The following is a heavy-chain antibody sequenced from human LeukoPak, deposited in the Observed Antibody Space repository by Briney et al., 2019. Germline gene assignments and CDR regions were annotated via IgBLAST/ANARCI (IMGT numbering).Heavy chain of an antibody. CDR2: INHSGST. CDR3: ARGGYSGYPTPLYYGMDV. CDR1: GGSFSGYY. Sequence: SETLSLTCAVYGGSFSGYYWSWIRQPPGKGLEWIGEINHSGSTNYNPSPKSRVTISVDTSKNQFSLKLSSVTAADTAVYYCARGGYSGYPTPLYYGMDVWGKGTTVTVSS. J-gene: IGHJ6*04. D-gene: IGHD5-12*01. V-gene: IGHV4-34*01.